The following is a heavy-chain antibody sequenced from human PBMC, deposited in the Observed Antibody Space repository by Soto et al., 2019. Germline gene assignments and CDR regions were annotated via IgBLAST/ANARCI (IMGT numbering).Heavy chain of an antibody. CDR1: GGSFSGYY. CDR2: INHSGST. V-gene: IGHV4-34*01. CDR3: ARGGRWLQLLFY. J-gene: IGHJ4*02. D-gene: IGHD5-12*01. Sequence: SETLSLTCAVYGGSFSGYYWSWIRQPPGKGLEWIGEINHSGSTNYNPSLKSRVTISVDTSKNQFSLKLSSVTAADTAVYYCARGGRWLQLLFYWGQGTLVTVSS.